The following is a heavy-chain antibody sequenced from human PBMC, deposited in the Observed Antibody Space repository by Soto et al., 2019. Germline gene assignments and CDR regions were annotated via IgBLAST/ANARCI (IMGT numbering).Heavy chain of an antibody. CDR2: ISAYNGNT. D-gene: IGHD7-27*01. V-gene: IGHV1-18*01. CDR3: ALRGLGNYYFDY. Sequence: ASVKVSCKASGYTFTSYGISWVRQAPGQGLEWMGWISAYNGNTNYAQKLQGRVAMTTDTSTSTAYMELRSLRSDDTAVYYCALRGLGNYYFDYWGQGTLVTVSS. CDR1: GYTFTSYG. J-gene: IGHJ4*02.